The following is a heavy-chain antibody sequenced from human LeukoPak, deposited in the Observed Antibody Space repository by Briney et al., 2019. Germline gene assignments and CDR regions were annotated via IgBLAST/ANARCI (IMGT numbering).Heavy chain of an antibody. J-gene: IGHJ4*02. CDR1: GYTFTSYA. CDR2: INAGNGNT. CDR3: ARKVDTKRERSGWYYFDY. Sequence: AASVKVSCKASGYTFTSYAMHWVRQAPGQRLEWMGWINAGNGNTKYSQKFQGRVTITRDISASTAYMELSSLRSEDTAVYYCARKVDTKRERSGWYYFDYWGQGTLVTVSS. V-gene: IGHV1-3*01. D-gene: IGHD6-19*01.